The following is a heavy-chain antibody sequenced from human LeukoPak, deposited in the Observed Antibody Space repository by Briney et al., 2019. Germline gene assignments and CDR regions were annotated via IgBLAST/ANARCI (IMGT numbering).Heavy chain of an antibody. Sequence: GGSLRLSCAASGFTFSSYAMSWVRQAPGKGLEWVANINQDVSDKNYVDSVKGRFTISRDNAKNSLYLQMNSLRAEDTAVYYCARGSTRERPGSWGQGTLVTVSS. CDR2: INQDVSDK. CDR3: ARGSTRERPGS. V-gene: IGHV3-7*01. CDR1: GFTFSSYA. J-gene: IGHJ5*02. D-gene: IGHD5/OR15-5a*01.